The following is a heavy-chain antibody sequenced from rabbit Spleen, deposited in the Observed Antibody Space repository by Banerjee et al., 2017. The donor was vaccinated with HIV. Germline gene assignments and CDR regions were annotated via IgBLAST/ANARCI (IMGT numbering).Heavy chain of an antibody. CDR1: GFDFGSYG. CDR2: IVNGNGNT. Sequence: QEQLEESGGGLVQPEGSLTLTCKASGFDFGSYGMCWVRQAPGKGPEWIACIVNGNGNTYYASWVNGRFTISRDDAQNTLYLQLHSLTAADTATYFCVRGASSSGYYSLWGPGTLVTVS. J-gene: IGHJ4*01. D-gene: IGHD1-1*01. V-gene: IGHV1S47*01. CDR3: VRGASSSGYYSL.